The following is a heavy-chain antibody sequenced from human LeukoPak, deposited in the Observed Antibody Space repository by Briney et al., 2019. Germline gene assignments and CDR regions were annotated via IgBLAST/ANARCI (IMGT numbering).Heavy chain of an antibody. CDR1: GFTFSDAW. V-gene: IGHV3-15*01. Sequence: GRSLRLSCATSGFTFSDAWMSWFRQTPGKGLEWIGRIKGKADGGTTDYNAPVKGRFSISRDDSKNTLYLQMNSLKTEDTAVYYCTTGTTYYYGSGSPPPWGQGTLVTVSS. D-gene: IGHD3-10*01. J-gene: IGHJ5*01. CDR2: IKGKADGGTT. CDR3: TTGTTYYYGSGSPPP.